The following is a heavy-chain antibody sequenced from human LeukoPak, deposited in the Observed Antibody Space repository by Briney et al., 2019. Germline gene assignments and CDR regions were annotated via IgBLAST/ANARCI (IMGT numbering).Heavy chain of an antibody. J-gene: IGHJ6*03. CDR1: GFTFSSYG. V-gene: IGHV3-33*01. CDR2: IWYDGSNI. D-gene: IGHD5-18*01. Sequence: PGRSLRLSCAASGFTFSSYGMHWVRQAPGKGLEWVAVIWYDGSNIYYADSVKGRFTISRDNSKNTLYLQMNSLRAEDTAVYYCARRGYSYGYHYYYYMDVWGKGTTVTVSS. CDR3: ARRGYSYGYHYYYYMDV.